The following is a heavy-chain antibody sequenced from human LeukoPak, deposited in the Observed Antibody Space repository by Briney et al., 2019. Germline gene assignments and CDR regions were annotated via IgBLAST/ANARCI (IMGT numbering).Heavy chain of an antibody. CDR3: AREVGYYGSDNWFVP. J-gene: IGHJ5*02. CDR2: ISAKNGNT. CDR1: GYTFTSYG. V-gene: IGHV1-18*01. D-gene: IGHD3-10*01. Sequence: ASMKLYCEASGYTFTSYGITWVRQGPVQGIEQMGWISAKNGNTNCAQRLQGRVNKTTDTSTSTVYIELRSLRSDDTAVYDCAREVGYYGSDNWFVPWWQGTLVTVSS.